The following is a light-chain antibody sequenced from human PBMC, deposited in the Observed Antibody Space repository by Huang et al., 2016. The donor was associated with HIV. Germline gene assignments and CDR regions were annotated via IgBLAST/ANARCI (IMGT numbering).Light chain of an antibody. CDR1: QDIGTS. J-gene: IGKJ5*01. Sequence: AVQLTQSPSSLSASVGDTVIISCRARQDIGTSLAWYLQRTGRAPKLRISAASNLQTGVPSRFSGDSAGTYFTLFITSLQPEDFATYYCQQLHTYPITFGQGTRLDMK. CDR2: AAS. V-gene: IGKV1-13*02. CDR3: QQLHTYPIT.